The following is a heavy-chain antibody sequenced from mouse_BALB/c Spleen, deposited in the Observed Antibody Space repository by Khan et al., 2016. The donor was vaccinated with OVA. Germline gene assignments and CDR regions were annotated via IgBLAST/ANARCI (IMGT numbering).Heavy chain of an antibody. D-gene: IGHD2-14*01. Sequence: QVQLKESGAELVRPGSSVKISCKASGYAFSNYWMNWVKQRPGQGLEWIGQIYPGDGDTSFNGKFRGKATLTADKSSSTAYMQLRSLTSEDSAVYFCARRGYDYFAYWGQGTLVTVSA. V-gene: IGHV1-80*01. CDR2: IYPGDGDT. J-gene: IGHJ3*01. CDR1: GYAFSNYW. CDR3: ARRGYDYFAY.